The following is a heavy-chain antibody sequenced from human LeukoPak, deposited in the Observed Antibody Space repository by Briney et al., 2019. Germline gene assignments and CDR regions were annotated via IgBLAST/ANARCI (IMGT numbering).Heavy chain of an antibody. J-gene: IGHJ5*02. Sequence: GGSLRLSCAASGFTFSSYSMNWVRQAPGKGLEWVSSISSSSSDIYNADSVKGRFTISRDNAKNSLYLQMNSLRAEDTAVYYCARDPGSYRWEGWFDPWGQGTLVTVSS. V-gene: IGHV3-21*01. CDR1: GFTFSSYS. CDR3: ARDPGSYRWEGWFDP. CDR2: ISSSSSDI. D-gene: IGHD1-26*01.